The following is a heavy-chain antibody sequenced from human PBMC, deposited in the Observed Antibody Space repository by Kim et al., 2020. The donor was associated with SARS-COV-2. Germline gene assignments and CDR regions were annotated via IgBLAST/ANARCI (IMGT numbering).Heavy chain of an antibody. CDR2: IIPILGIA. CDR3: ARDGGGNWFDP. V-gene: IGHV1-69*04. CDR1: GGTFSSYT. D-gene: IGHD3-10*01. Sequence: SVKVSCKASGGTFSSYTISWVRQAPGQGLEWMGRIIPILGIANYAQKFQGRVTITADKSTSTAYMELSSLRSEDTAVYYCARDGGGNWFDPWGQGTLVTVSS. J-gene: IGHJ5*02.